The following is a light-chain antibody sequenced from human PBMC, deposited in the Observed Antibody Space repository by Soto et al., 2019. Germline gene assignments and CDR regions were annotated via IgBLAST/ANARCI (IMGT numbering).Light chain of an antibody. CDR2: KAS. Sequence: DIQMTQSPSTLSASVGDRVTITCRASQSISSWLAWYQQKPGKAPKLPIYKASSLESGVPSRFSGSGSGTEFTLTISSLQPDDFETYYCQQYNSYSTFGQGTRLEIK. CDR3: QQYNSYST. V-gene: IGKV1-5*03. J-gene: IGKJ5*01. CDR1: QSISSW.